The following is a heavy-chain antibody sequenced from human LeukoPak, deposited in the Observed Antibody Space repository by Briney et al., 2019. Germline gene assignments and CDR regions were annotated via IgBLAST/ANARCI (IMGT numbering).Heavy chain of an antibody. J-gene: IGHJ4*02. CDR3: AVRWYYDFWSGYRLPYYFDY. D-gene: IGHD3-3*01. Sequence: GGSLRLSCAASGFTFSSYAMSWVRQAPGKGLEWVSAISGSGGSTYYADSVKGRFTISRDNSKNTLYLQMNSLRAEDTAVCYCAVRWYYDFWSGYRLPYYFDYWGQGTLVTVSS. CDR1: GFTFSSYA. V-gene: IGHV3-23*01. CDR2: ISGSGGST.